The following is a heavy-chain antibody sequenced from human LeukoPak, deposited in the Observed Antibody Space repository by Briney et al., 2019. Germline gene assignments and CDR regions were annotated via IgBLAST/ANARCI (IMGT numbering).Heavy chain of an antibody. Sequence: GESLKISCKGPGYSFTSYWIGWVRQMPGKGLEWMGIIYPGDSDTRYSPSFQGQVTISADKSISTAYLQWSSLKASDTAMYYCARQVYSGSYYPTLFDYWGQGTLVTVSS. CDR1: GYSFTSYW. CDR3: ARQVYSGSYYPTLFDY. V-gene: IGHV5-51*01. CDR2: IYPGDSDT. D-gene: IGHD1-26*01. J-gene: IGHJ4*02.